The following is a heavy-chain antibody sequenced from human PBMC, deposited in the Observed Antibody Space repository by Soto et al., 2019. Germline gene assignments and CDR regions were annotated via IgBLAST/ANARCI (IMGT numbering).Heavy chain of an antibody. Sequence: SETLSLTCAVYGGSFSGYYWSWIRQPPGKGLEWIGEINHSGSTNYNPSLKSRVTISVDTSKNQFSLKLSSVTAADTAVYYCASEAHCSGGSCQPARWFDPWGQGTLVTVSS. CDR3: ASEAHCSGGSCQPARWFDP. CDR1: GGSFSGYY. J-gene: IGHJ5*02. D-gene: IGHD2-15*01. CDR2: INHSGST. V-gene: IGHV4-34*01.